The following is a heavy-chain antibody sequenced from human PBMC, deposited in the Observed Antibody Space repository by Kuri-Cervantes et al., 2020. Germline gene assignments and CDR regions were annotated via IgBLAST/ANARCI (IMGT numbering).Heavy chain of an antibody. CDR1: GFTFSSYS. D-gene: IGHD2-15*01. Sequence: GESLKISCAASGFTFSSYSMNWVRQAPGKGLEWVSSISSSSSYIYYADSVKGRFTISRDNAKNSLYLQMNSLRAEDTAVYYCARVPYCSGGSCHAFDIWGQGTMVTVSS. J-gene: IGHJ3*02. CDR3: ARVPYCSGGSCHAFDI. V-gene: IGHV3-21*01. CDR2: ISSSSSYI.